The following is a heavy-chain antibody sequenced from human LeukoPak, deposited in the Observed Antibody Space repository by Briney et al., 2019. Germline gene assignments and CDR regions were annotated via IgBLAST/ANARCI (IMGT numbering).Heavy chain of an antibody. CDR2: IYYSGST. J-gene: IGHJ6*03. Sequence: SETLSLTCTVSGGSISSGGYYWSWIRQHPRKGLEWIGYIYYSGSTYYNPSLKSRVTISVDTSKNQFSLKLSSVTAADTAVYYCARPSQYYYYMDVWGKGTTVTVSS. CDR3: ARPSQYYYYMDV. V-gene: IGHV4-31*03. CDR1: GGSISSGGYY.